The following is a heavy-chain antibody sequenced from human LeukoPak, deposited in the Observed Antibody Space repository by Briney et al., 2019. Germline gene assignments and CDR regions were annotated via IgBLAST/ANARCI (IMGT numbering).Heavy chain of an antibody. Sequence: SETLSLTCTVSGVSTTNGIYYWAWIRQSPGKGLEWIGSVHNVGSTYYNPSLKSRVTISVDTSKNQFSLKLSSVTAADTAVYYCARRYQVAAFYYFDYWGQGTLLTVSS. CDR1: GVSTTNGIYY. J-gene: IGHJ4*02. CDR3: ARRYQVAAFYYFDY. V-gene: IGHV4-39*07. CDR2: VHNVGST. D-gene: IGHD2-15*01.